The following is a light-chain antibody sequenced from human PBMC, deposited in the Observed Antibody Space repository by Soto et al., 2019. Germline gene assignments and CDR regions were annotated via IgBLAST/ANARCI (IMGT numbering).Light chain of an antibody. V-gene: IGKV3-15*01. J-gene: IGKJ1*01. Sequence: EIVMTQSPATLSVSPGERATLSCRASQSVSSNLAWYQQKPGQAPRLLIYGASTRATGIPARFSGSGSGTEFTLTFSSLQSEDFAVYYCQQYKNWRPWTFGQGTKVEIK. CDR1: QSVSSN. CDR2: GAS. CDR3: QQYKNWRPWT.